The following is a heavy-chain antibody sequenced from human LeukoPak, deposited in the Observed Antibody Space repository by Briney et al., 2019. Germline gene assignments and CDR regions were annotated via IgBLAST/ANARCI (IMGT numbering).Heavy chain of an antibody. CDR1: GFTSSGAA. J-gene: IGHJ3*02. CDR3: AIDGGLPRIAVPGTEAFDI. V-gene: IGHV3-23*01. Sequence: GGSLRLSCAESGFTSSGAAMCTGRQAPGKGLEWVSAISGSGGSTYYADSVKGRFTISRDNSKNTLYLQMNSLRAEDTAVYYCAIDGGLPRIAVPGTEAFDIWGQGTMVTVSS. D-gene: IGHD6-19*01. CDR2: ISGSGGST.